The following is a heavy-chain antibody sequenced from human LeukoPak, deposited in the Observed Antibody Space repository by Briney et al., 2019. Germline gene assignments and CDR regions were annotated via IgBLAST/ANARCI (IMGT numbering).Heavy chain of an antibody. Sequence: GGSLRLSCAASGFTFDDYGMSWVRQAPGKGLEWVSSISSSSSYIYYADSVKGRFTISRDNAKNSLYLQMNSLRAEDTAVHYCARDENGDYYFDYWGQGTLVTVSS. CDR1: GFTFDDYG. CDR3: ARDENGDYYFDY. J-gene: IGHJ4*02. V-gene: IGHV3-21*01. CDR2: ISSSSSYI. D-gene: IGHD4-17*01.